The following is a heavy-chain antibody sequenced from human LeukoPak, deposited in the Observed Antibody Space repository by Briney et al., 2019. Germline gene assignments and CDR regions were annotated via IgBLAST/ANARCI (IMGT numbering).Heavy chain of an antibody. V-gene: IGHV3-21*04. CDR3: ARDISTGSGSPPGIGYFDY. CDR2: ISSSSSYI. CDR1: GFTFSSYS. Sequence: GGSLRLSCAASGFTFSSYSMNWVRQAPGKGLEWVSSISSSSSYIYYADSVKGRFTISRDNAKNSVYLQMNSLRAEDAAVYYCARDISTGSGSPPGIGYFDYWGRGTLVTVSS. J-gene: IGHJ4*02. D-gene: IGHD1-26*01.